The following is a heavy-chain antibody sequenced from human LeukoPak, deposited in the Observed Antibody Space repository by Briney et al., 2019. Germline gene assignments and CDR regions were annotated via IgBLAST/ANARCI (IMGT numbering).Heavy chain of an antibody. V-gene: IGHV4-38-2*02. Sequence: PSETLSLTCTVSGYSISSGYHWGWIRQPPGKGLEWIGSIYHSGSTYYNPSLKSRVTISVDTSKNQFSLKLSSVTAADTAVYYCARHRGVVVPAAMLTYYYYMDVWGKGTTVTISS. CDR3: ARHRGVVVPAAMLTYYYYMDV. CDR1: GYSISSGYH. D-gene: IGHD2-2*01. J-gene: IGHJ6*03. CDR2: IYHSGST.